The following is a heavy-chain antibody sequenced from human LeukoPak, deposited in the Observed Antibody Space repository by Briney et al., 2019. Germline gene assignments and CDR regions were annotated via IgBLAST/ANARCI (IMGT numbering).Heavy chain of an antibody. Sequence: ASVKVSCKASGYTLTDYYLHWVRQAPGQGLKWTGWINPNSGATHYAQSFQARVTMTRDTSIASSYMELTGLESDDTAVYYCARGRRILGGPENAGDFFDFWDQGSLVTVSS. D-gene: IGHD3-16*01. CDR1: GYTLTDYY. CDR2: INPNSGAT. J-gene: IGHJ4*01. V-gene: IGHV1-2*02. CDR3: ARGRRILGGPENAGDFFDF.